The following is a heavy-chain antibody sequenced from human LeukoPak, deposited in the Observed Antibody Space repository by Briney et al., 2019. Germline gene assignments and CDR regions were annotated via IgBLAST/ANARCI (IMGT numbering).Heavy chain of an antibody. Sequence: PSQTLSLTCTVSGGSISSGSYYWNWIRQPAGKGLEWFGRIYTSGSTNYNPSLKSRVTISVDTSKNQFSLKLTSVTAADTAMYYCARDPYDTSANDAFDIWGQGTMVSVSS. V-gene: IGHV4-61*02. J-gene: IGHJ3*02. CDR1: GGSISSGSYY. CDR2: IYTSGST. D-gene: IGHD3-22*01. CDR3: ARDPYDTSANDAFDI.